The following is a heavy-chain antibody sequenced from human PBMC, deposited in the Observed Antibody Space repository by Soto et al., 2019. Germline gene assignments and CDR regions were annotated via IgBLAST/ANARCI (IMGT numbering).Heavy chain of an antibody. D-gene: IGHD3-16*01. CDR2: INHSGST. CDR3: ARDKITGLFDY. CDR1: GGSFSGYY. V-gene: IGHV4-34*01. Sequence: QVQLQQWGAGLLKPSETLSLTCAVYGGSFSGYYWTWIRQPPGTGLEWSREINHSGSTNYNPSLRSRVTISVDPSTTQFSLRLTSVPAADAAVYYCARDKITGLFDYWGEGTLVTVSS. J-gene: IGHJ4*02.